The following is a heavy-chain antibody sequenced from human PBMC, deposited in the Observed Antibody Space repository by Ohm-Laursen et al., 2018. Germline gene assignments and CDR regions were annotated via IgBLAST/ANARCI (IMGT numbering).Heavy chain of an antibody. Sequence: SLRLSCAASGFTFSSYSMIWVRQAPGKGLEWVANLKQDESEKYYVDSVRGRFTISRDNAKNLLYLQMNSLRVEDTAVYYCARSGGASPDYWGQGALVTVSS. CDR3: ARSGGASPDY. J-gene: IGHJ4*02. CDR2: LKQDESEK. V-gene: IGHV3-7*01. CDR1: GFTFSSYS.